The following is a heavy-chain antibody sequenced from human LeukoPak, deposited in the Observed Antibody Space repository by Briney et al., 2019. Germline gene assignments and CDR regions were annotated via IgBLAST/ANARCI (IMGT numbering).Heavy chain of an antibody. Sequence: KPSQTLSLTCTVSGGSISSGDYFWTWVRQRPGKGLEWLGFIDYSGDTYYNPPLKSRLAISADTSKNQFSLKVTSVTAADTAVYYCARAEWFGAMKFLDYWGQGILVTVSS. CDR1: GGSISSGDYF. V-gene: IGHV4-30-4*01. J-gene: IGHJ4*02. CDR2: IDYSGDT. CDR3: ARAEWFGAMKFLDY. D-gene: IGHD3-10*01.